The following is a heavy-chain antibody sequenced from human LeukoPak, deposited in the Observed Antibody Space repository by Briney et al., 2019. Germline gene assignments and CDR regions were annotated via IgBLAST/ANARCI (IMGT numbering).Heavy chain of an antibody. CDR1: GFTFSSYS. Sequence: PGGSVRLSCAASGFTFSSYSMKWVRQASGKGREGVGRIRSKANSYATAYAASVKGRFTISRDDSKNTAYLQMNSLKTEDTAVYYCTSYSGSYYDFIDYWGQGTLVTVSS. CDR3: TSYSGSYYDFIDY. V-gene: IGHV3-73*01. CDR2: IRSKANSYAT. D-gene: IGHD1-26*01. J-gene: IGHJ4*02.